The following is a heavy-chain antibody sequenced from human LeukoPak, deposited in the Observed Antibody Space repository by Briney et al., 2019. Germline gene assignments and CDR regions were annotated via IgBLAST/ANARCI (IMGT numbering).Heavy chain of an antibody. D-gene: IGHD3-22*01. Sequence: GASVKVSCKASGYTFTSYAMNWVRQAPGQGLEWMGWINTNTGNPTYAQGFTGRFVFSLDTSVSTAYLQISSLKAEDTAVYYCARDGRYYDNSGYYRFDYWGQGTLVTVSS. J-gene: IGHJ4*02. CDR1: GYTFTSYA. V-gene: IGHV7-4-1*02. CDR3: ARDGRYYDNSGYYRFDY. CDR2: INTNTGNP.